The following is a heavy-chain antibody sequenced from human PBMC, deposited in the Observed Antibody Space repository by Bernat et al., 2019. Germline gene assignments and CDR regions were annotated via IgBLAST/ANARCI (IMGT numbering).Heavy chain of an antibody. V-gene: IGHV5-10-1*01. CDR2: IDPSDSYT. J-gene: IGHJ4*02. Sequence: VQLVQSGAEVKKPGESLRISCKGSGYSFTSYWISWVRQMPGKGLEWMGRIDPSDSYTNYSPSFKGHVTSSADKSISTAYLQWSSLKAADTAMYYCARDYIWGSYRSRFDYWDQGTLVTVSS. D-gene: IGHD3-16*02. CDR3: ARDYIWGSYRSRFDY. CDR1: GYSFTSYW.